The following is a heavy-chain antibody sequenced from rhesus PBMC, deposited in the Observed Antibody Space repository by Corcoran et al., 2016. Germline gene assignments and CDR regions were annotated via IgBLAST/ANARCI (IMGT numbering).Heavy chain of an antibody. CDR1: GGSISSSNW. Sequence: QVQLQESGPGLVKPSETLSLTCAVSGGSISSSNWWSWIRQPPGKGLEWIGGIYRKTESTNYNPARKTRVTISKDTSKNQVSLKLSSVTAADTAVYYCARGVGYSGYRSYWYFDLWGPGTPITISS. J-gene: IGHJ2*01. CDR2: IYRKTEST. CDR3: ARGVGYSGYRSYWYFDL. V-gene: IGHV4S12*01. D-gene: IGHD5-30*01.